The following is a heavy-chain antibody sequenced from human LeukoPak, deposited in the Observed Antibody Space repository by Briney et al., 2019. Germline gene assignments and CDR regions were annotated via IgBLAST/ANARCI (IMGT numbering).Heavy chain of an antibody. J-gene: IGHJ5*02. CDR1: GFTFSSYA. D-gene: IGHD2-2*01. CDR3: AKGSARAGFDP. Sequence: GGSLRLSCAASGFTFSSYAMSWVRQAPGKGLEWVSAISGSGGCTYYADSVKGRFTISRDNSRNTLYLQMNSLRAEDTAVYYCAKGSARAGFDPWGQGTLVTVSS. CDR2: ISGSGGCT. V-gene: IGHV3-23*01.